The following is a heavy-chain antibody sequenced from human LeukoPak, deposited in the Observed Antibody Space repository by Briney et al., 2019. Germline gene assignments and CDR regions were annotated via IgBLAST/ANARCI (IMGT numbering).Heavy chain of an antibody. V-gene: IGHV4-4*07. CDR1: GGSISSYY. Sequence: SETLSLTCTVSGGSISSYYWSWIRQPAGKGLEWIGRIYTSGSTNYNPSLKSRVTISVDTSKNQFSLELSSVTAADTAVYYCARGRGRGRAATTYYYYYYMDVWGKGTTVTVSS. D-gene: IGHD2-15*01. J-gene: IGHJ6*03. CDR3: ARGRGRGRAATTYYYYYYMDV. CDR2: IYTSGST.